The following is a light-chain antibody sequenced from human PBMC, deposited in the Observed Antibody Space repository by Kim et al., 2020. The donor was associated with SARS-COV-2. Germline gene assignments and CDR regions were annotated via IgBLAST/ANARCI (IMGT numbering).Light chain of an antibody. CDR2: DVS. J-gene: IGKJ1*01. V-gene: IGKV3-20*01. Sequence: EIVLTQSPGTLSLSPGERATLSCRASQRVTSTYLAWYQQRPGQAPRLLISDVSSRATVIPDRFSGSGSGTDFTLTISRLEPEDFVMYYCQQYGDSPKTFGQGTKVDIK. CDR3: QQYGDSPKT. CDR1: QRVTSTY.